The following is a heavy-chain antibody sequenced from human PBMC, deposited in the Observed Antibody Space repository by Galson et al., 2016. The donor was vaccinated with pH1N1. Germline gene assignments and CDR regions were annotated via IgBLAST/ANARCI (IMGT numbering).Heavy chain of an antibody. V-gene: IGHV4-59*01. Sequence: ETLSLTCTVSRGSIRSFSWRWIRQPPGKGLEWIGYNYYRWSTNYNPSLKSRVTMAVDTSQNQFSLKLGSVTAADTAGYYCSRLDMVVGENQYYGMDVWGQGTTVTVSS. D-gene: IGHD2-15*01. CDR2: NYYRWST. J-gene: IGHJ6*02. CDR1: RGSIRSFS. CDR3: SRLDMVVGENQYYGMDV.